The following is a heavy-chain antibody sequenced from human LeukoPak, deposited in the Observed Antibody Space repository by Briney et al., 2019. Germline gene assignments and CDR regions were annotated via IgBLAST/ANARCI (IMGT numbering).Heavy chain of an antibody. CDR3: ARGWAYDFAGYYFGLGY. CDR1: GYTFTGYY. Sequence: AAVKVSCKSSGYTFTGYYLHGVRQAPAQGVEWMGWINPNSGGTNYTQKFQGRVTMTRDTSISTTYMELRRLTSDDTAVYYCARGWAYDFAGYYFGLGYWGQGTLVTVSS. V-gene: IGHV1-2*02. J-gene: IGHJ4*02. CDR2: INPNSGGT. D-gene: IGHD3-22*01.